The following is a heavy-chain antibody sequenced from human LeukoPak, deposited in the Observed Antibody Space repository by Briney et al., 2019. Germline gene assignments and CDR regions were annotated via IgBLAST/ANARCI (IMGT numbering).Heavy chain of an antibody. J-gene: IGHJ4*02. CDR3: ARAGVDDSSGYYLGVDY. V-gene: IGHV3-53*01. D-gene: IGHD3-22*01. Sequence: GGSLRLSCAASGFTVSSNYMSWVRQAPGKGLEWVSVIYSGGSTYYADSVKGRFTISRDNSKNTLYLQMNSLRAEDTAVYYCARAGVDDSSGYYLGVDYWGQGTLVTVSS. CDR2: IYSGGST. CDR1: GFTVSSNY.